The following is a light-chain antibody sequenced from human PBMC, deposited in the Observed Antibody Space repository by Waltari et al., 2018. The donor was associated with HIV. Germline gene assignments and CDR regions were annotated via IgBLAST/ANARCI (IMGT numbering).Light chain of an antibody. CDR2: GAS. J-gene: IGKJ2*02. V-gene: IGKV3-20*01. CDR1: QSVSSSY. CDR3: QQYGNSPCT. Sequence: EIVLTQSPGTLSLSPGERATLSCRASQSVSSSYLAWYQQKPGQAPWLLIYGASTRATGIPDRFSGSGSGTDFTLTISRLEVEDFAVYFCQQYGNSPCTFGQGTKLEIK.